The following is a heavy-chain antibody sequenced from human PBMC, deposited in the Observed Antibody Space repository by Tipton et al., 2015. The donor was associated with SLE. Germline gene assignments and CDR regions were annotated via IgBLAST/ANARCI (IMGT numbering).Heavy chain of an antibody. CDR1: GDSLSSSIYY. CDR2: IYYSGST. CDR3: GGGWTAGSDAFDI. Sequence: TLSLTCTVSGDSLSSSIYYWGWIRQPPGKGLEWIGNIYYSGSTFYSPSLKSRVTISADRSKNRFSLKLSSVTAADTAVYYCGGGWTAGSDAFDIWGQGTMVTVSS. D-gene: IGHD1-26*01. V-gene: IGHV4-39*07. J-gene: IGHJ3*02.